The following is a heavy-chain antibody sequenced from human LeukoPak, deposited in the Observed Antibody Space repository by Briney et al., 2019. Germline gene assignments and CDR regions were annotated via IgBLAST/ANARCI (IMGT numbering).Heavy chain of an antibody. V-gene: IGHV5-51*01. D-gene: IGHD2-21*02. J-gene: IGHJ4*02. CDR3: ARLRESIVVVTAIPDY. Sequence: GGSLKISCKGSGYSFTSYWIGWVRQLPGKGLEWMGIIYPGDSDTRYSPSFQGQVTISADKSISTAYLQWSSLKASDTAMYYCARLRESIVVVTAIPDYWGQGTLVTVSS. CDR2: IYPGDSDT. CDR1: GYSFTSYW.